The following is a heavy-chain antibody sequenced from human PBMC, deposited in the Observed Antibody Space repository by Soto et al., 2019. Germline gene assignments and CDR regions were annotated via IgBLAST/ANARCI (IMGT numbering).Heavy chain of an antibody. CDR2: IYSDGNT. CDR3: ATSPDRNY. Sequence: GGSLRLSCTASGFSVSSNYMSWVRQAPGKGLEGVSVIYSDGNTYYADSVKGRFTVSRDNSKNTLYLQMNSLRAEDTAVYYCATSPDRNYWGQGTLVTVSS. CDR1: GFSVSSNY. J-gene: IGHJ4*02. D-gene: IGHD4-17*01. V-gene: IGHV3-53*01.